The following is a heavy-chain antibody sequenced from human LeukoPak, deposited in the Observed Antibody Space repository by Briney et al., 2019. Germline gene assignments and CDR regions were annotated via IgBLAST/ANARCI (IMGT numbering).Heavy chain of an antibody. V-gene: IGHV1-69*04. CDR2: IIPILGIA. D-gene: IGHD6-6*01. Sequence: ASVKVSCMASGGTFSSYAISWVRQAPGQGLEWMGRIIPILGIANYAQKFQGRVTITADKSTSTAYMELSSLRSEDTAVYYCARVGDSSSGSAAFDYWGQGTLVTVSS. CDR1: GGTFSSYA. CDR3: ARVGDSSSGSAAFDY. J-gene: IGHJ4*02.